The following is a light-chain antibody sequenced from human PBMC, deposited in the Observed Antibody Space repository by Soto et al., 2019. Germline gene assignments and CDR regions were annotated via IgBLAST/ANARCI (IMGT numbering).Light chain of an antibody. Sequence: AIRMTQSPSSFSASTGDRVTINCRASQGISSYLAWYQQKPGKAPKLLIYAASTLQSGVPSRFSGSGSGTDFTLTISCLQSEDFATYYCQQYENLPTFGQGTRLEIK. CDR1: QGISSY. V-gene: IGKV1-8*01. CDR3: QQYENLPT. CDR2: AAS. J-gene: IGKJ5*01.